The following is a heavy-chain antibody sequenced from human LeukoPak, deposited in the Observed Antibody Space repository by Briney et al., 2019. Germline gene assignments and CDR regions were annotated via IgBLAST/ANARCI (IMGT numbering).Heavy chain of an antibody. V-gene: IGHV3-30*18. CDR3: AKDRGACSSTSCYYFDY. CDR1: GFTFSSYG. J-gene: IGHJ4*02. D-gene: IGHD2-2*01. Sequence: AGGSLRLSCAASGFTFSSYGMHGVRQAPGKGLEWVAVIAYDGSNKYYADSVKGRFTISRDNSKNTLYLQMNSLRTEDTAVYYCAKDRGACSSTSCYYFDYWGQGTLVTVSS. CDR2: IAYDGSNK.